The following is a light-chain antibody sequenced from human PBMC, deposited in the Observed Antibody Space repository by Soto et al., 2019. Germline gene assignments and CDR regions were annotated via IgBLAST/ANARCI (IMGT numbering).Light chain of an antibody. J-gene: IGLJ1*01. CDR3: CSYAGSYSYV. V-gene: IGLV2-11*01. Sequence: QSALTQPRSVSGSPGQSVTISCTGTSSDVGGYNYVSWYQEQPGKAPKLMIYDVSKRPSGVPDRFSGSKSGNTASLTISGLQAEDGADYYCCSYAGSYSYVFGTGTKVTVL. CDR2: DVS. CDR1: SSDVGGYNY.